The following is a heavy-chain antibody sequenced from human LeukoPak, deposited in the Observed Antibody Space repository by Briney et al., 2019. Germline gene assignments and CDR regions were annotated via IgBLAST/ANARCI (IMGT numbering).Heavy chain of an antibody. CDR2: IYYSGST. CDR1: GGSISSGDYY. Sequence: SQTLSLTCTVSGGSISSGDYYWSWIRRPPGKGLEWIGYIYYSGSTYYNPSLKSRVTISVDTSKNQFSLKLSSVTAADTAVYYCAREDPPRYCSSTSCFPHAFDIWGQGTMVTVSS. D-gene: IGHD2-2*01. J-gene: IGHJ3*02. V-gene: IGHV4-30-4*01. CDR3: AREDPPRYCSSTSCFPHAFDI.